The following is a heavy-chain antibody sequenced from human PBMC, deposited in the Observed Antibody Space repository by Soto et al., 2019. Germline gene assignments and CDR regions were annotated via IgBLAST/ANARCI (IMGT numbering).Heavy chain of an antibody. Sequence: PEKLRLPWTGSAATTRRSYWRWIRQSPGKGLEWIGYVYHTGSTNYNPSIKSRVTISLXXXXXXFXLXLXXXTPAXTAVYVCARGGNRYSNVASGVGGFDYWGQGSLVT. J-gene: IGHJ4*02. V-gene: IGHV4-59*12. CDR2: VYHTGST. D-gene: IGHD5-12*01. CDR3: ARGGNRYSNVASGVGGFDY. CDR1: AATTRRSY.